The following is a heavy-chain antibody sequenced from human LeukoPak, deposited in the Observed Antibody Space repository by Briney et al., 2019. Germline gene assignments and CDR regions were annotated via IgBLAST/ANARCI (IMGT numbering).Heavy chain of an antibody. J-gene: IGHJ4*02. V-gene: IGHV3-48*04. CDR1: GFTFSSYS. Sequence: GGSLRLSCAASGFTFSSYSMNWVRQAPGKGLEWLSYISSSSSIIYYADSVKGRFTISRDNAENTLYMRMNSLRPEDTAVYYCARGYYSSSRFDSWGQGTLVTVSS. CDR3: ARGYYSSSRFDS. CDR2: ISSSSSII. D-gene: IGHD6-13*01.